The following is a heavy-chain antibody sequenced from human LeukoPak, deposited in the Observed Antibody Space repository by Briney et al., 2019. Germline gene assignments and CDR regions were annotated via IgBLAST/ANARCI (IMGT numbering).Heavy chain of an antibody. Sequence: GGSLRLSCAASGFTFSSYSMNWVRQAPGKGLEWVAFIRYDGSNKYYADSVKGRFTISRDNSKNTLYLQMNSLRAEDTAVYYCAKVAAAGYGAFDIWGQGTMVTVSS. CDR3: AKVAAAGYGAFDI. CDR1: GFTFSSYS. V-gene: IGHV3-30*02. CDR2: IRYDGSNK. D-gene: IGHD6-13*01. J-gene: IGHJ3*02.